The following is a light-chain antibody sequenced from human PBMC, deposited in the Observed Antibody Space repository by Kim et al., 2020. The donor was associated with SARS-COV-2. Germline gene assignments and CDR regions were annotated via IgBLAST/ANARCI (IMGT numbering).Light chain of an antibody. V-gene: IGLV1-47*01. J-gene: IGLJ3*02. Sequence: RVTISCSGRNSNIESNYVYWYQHLPGTAPKLLIYRNNERPSGVPDRFSGSKSATSASLVISGLRSEDEADYYCAVWDDSLSGPWVFGGGTQLTVL. CDR1: NSNIESNY. CDR3: AVWDDSLSGPWV. CDR2: RNN.